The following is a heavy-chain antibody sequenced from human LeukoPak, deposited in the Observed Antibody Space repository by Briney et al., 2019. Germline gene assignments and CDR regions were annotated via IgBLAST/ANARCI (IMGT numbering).Heavy chain of an antibody. D-gene: IGHD2-2*02. CDR2: IYPGDSDT. Sequence: KTGESLKISCKGFGYGFSNYWIGWVRQMPGKGLGWMGIIYPGDSDTRYSPSFQGQVTISADKSISTAYLQWSSLKASDTAMYYCARHWVGGYCSSTSCYTGLDYWGQGTLVTVSS. J-gene: IGHJ4*02. V-gene: IGHV5-51*01. CDR1: GYGFSNYW. CDR3: ARHWVGGYCSSTSCYTGLDY.